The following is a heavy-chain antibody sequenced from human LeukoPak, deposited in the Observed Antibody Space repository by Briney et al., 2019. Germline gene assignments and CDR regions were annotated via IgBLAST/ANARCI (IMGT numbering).Heavy chain of an antibody. CDR3: ASARVGATVRLGGYFDY. CDR1: GGSFSGYY. V-gene: IGHV4-34*01. J-gene: IGHJ4*02. D-gene: IGHD1-26*01. CDR2: INHSGST. Sequence: SETLSLTCAVYGGSFSGYYWSWIRQPPGKGLEWIGEINHSGSTNYNPSLKSRVTISVDTSKNQFSLKLSSVTAADTAVYYCASARVGATVRLGGYFDYWGQGTLVTVSS.